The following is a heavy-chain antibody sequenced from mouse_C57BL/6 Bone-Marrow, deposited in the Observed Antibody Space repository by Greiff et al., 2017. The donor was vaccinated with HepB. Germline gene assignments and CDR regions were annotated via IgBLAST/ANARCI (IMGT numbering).Heavy chain of an antibody. J-gene: IGHJ3*01. D-gene: IGHD3-2*02. CDR1: GYTFTSYW. CDR2: IDPSDSYT. CDR3: AREKGQLRFAWFAY. Sequence: QVQLQQPGAELVMPGASVKLSCKASGYTFTSYWMHWVKQRPGQGLEWIGEIDPSDSYTNYNQKFKGKSTLTVDKSSSTAYMQLSSLTSEDSAVYYCAREKGQLRFAWFAYWGQGTLVTVSA. V-gene: IGHV1-69*01.